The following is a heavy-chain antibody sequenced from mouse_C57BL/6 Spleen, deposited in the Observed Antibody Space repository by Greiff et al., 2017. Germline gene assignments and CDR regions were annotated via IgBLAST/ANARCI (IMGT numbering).Heavy chain of an antibody. Sequence: VQLQQSGPELVKPGASVKISCKASGYTFTDYYINWVKQRPGQGLEWIGWIYPGSGNTKYNEKFKGKATLTVDTSSSTASMQLRSLTSEASAVYFCARAHGNYPFGYWGQGTTLTVSS. V-gene: IGHV1-84*01. CDR1: GYTFTDYY. J-gene: IGHJ2*01. CDR2: IYPGSGNT. CDR3: ARAHGNYPFGY. D-gene: IGHD2-1*01.